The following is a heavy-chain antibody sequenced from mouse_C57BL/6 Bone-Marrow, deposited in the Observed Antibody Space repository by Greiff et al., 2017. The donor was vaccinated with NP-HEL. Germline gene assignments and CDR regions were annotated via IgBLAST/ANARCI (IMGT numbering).Heavy chain of an antibody. J-gene: IGHJ3*01. D-gene: IGHD1-1*01. CDR3: ARRRILLPVAY. CDR2: INPSTGGT. V-gene: IGHV1-42*01. CDR1: GYSFTGYY. Sequence: VQLKQSGPELVKPGASVKISCKASGYSFTGYYMNWVKQSPEKSLEWIGEINPSTGGTTYNQKFKAKATLTVDKSSSTAYMHLKSLTSEDSAVYYCARRRILLPVAYWGQGTLVTVSA.